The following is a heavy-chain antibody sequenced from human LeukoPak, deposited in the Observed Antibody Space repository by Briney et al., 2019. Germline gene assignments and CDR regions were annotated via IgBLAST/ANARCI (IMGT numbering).Heavy chain of an antibody. V-gene: IGHV3-11*01. CDR2: MSSSGSTI. Sequence: GSLRLSCAASGFTFNDYYMSWIRQAPGKGLEWVSYMSSSGSTIYYADSVKGRFTISRDNAKNSLYLQMNSLRAEDTAVYYCARDLYYYGSGSWDYWGQGTLVTVSS. CDR1: GFTFNDYY. CDR3: ARDLYYYGSGSWDY. D-gene: IGHD3-10*01. J-gene: IGHJ4*02.